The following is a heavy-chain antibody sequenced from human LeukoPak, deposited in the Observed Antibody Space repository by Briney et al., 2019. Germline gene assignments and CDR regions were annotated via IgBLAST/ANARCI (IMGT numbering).Heavy chain of an antibody. D-gene: IGHD6-13*01. CDR2: IYYSGST. V-gene: IGHV4-59*01. Sequence: PSETLSLTCTVSGGSISSYYWSWIRQPPGKGLEWIGYIYYSGSTNYNPSLKSRVTISVDTSKNQFSLKLSSVTAADTAVYYCARGRRIAAAGRLSCFDYWGQGTLVTVSS. CDR3: ARGRRIAAAGRLSCFDY. CDR1: GGSISSYY. J-gene: IGHJ4*02.